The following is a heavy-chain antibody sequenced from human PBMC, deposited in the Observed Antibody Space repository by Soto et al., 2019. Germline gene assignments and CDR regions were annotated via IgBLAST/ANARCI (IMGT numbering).Heavy chain of an antibody. CDR3: AHKRRRSYSSSWYRAAARFGYFDY. CDR2: IYWDDDK. Sequence: QITLKESGPTLVKPTQTLTLTCTFSGFSLSTSGVGVGWIRQPPGKALEWLALIYWDDDKRYSPSLKSRLTITKDTSKNQVVLTMTNMDPVDTATYYCAHKRRRSYSSSWYRAAARFGYFDYWGQGTLVTVSS. CDR1: GFSLSTSGVG. V-gene: IGHV2-5*02. J-gene: IGHJ4*02. D-gene: IGHD6-13*01.